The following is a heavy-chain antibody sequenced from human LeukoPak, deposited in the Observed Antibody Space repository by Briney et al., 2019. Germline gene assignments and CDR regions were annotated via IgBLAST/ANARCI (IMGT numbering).Heavy chain of an antibody. CDR3: VKDREIQLWSYIDY. J-gene: IGHJ4*02. V-gene: IGHV3-23*01. CDR1: GFTFSSYA. CDR2: ISGSGGST. D-gene: IGHD5-18*01. Sequence: GGSLRLSCAASGFTFSSYAMSWVRQAPGKGLEWVSAISGSGGSTYYADSVKGRFTISRDNSKNTLYLQMNSLRAEDTAVYYCVKDREIQLWSYIDYWGQGTLVTVSS.